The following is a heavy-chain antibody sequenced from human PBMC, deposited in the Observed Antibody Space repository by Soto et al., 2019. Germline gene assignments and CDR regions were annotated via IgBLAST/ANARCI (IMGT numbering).Heavy chain of an antibody. D-gene: IGHD2-15*01. V-gene: IGHV3-30-3*01. Sequence: QVQLVESGGGVVQPGRSLRLSCAVSGFTFSNSIFHWVRQAPGKGLEWVAVMSYDGITQFYAVSVRGRFTVSRDNSQSKKYLQMNSLGIEDTALCYCARRYCRPDSCNGNDGFDVWGRGTMVTVSS. CDR2: MSYDGITQ. CDR3: ARRYCRPDSCNGNDGFDV. CDR1: GFTFSNSI. J-gene: IGHJ3*01.